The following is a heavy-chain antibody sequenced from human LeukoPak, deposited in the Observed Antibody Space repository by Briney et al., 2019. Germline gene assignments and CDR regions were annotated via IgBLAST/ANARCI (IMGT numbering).Heavy chain of an antibody. Sequence: GGSLRLSCAVSGFTFSSDWMHWVRQAPGKGLVWVSRISSDGSITYYADSVKGRFTISRDNAKNTLYLQMNSLRAEDTAVYYCARDLTSPIDYWGQGTLVTVSS. J-gene: IGHJ4*02. CDR1: GFTFSSDW. CDR3: ARDLTSPIDY. V-gene: IGHV3-74*01. D-gene: IGHD3-16*01. CDR2: ISSDGSIT.